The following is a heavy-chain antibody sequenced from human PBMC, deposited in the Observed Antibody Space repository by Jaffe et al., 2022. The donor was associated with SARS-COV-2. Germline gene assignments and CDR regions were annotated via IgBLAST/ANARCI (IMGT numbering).Heavy chain of an antibody. J-gene: IGHJ6*02. D-gene: IGHD6-19*01. Sequence: QVQLQESGPGLVKPSETLSLTCTVSGGSISSYYWSWIRQPPGKGLEWIGYIYYSGRTNYNPSLKSRVTISVDTSKNQFSLKLNSVTAADTAVYYCARDRLAVAGNYYYYGLDVWGQGTTVTVSS. CDR1: GGSISSYY. CDR2: IYYSGRT. CDR3: ARDRLAVAGNYYYYGLDV. V-gene: IGHV4-59*01.